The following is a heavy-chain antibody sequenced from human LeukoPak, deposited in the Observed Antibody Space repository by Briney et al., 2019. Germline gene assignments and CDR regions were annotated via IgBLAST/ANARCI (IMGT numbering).Heavy chain of an antibody. CDR2: ISAYDGNT. CDR3: ASPAGY. V-gene: IGHV1-18*01. Sequence: ASVKVSCKASGLTFSNYGITWVRQAPGQGLEWVGWISAYDGNTNYAQKFQGRVTMTRDTSISTVYMELNSLRSEDTAVYYCASPAGYWGQGTLVIVSS. CDR1: GLTFSNYG. D-gene: IGHD2-2*01. J-gene: IGHJ4*02.